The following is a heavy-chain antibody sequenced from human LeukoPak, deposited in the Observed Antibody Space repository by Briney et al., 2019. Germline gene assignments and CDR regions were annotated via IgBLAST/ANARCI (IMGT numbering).Heavy chain of an antibody. CDR1: GGSISSYY. D-gene: IGHD3-10*01. J-gene: IGHJ5*02. V-gene: IGHV4-59*08. CDR3: ARHGGQMVRGVYNWFDP. CDR2: IYYSGST. Sequence: SETLSLTCTVSGGSISSYYWSWIRQPPGKGLEWIGYIYYSGSTNYNPSLKSRVTISVDTSKNQFSLKLSSVTAADTAVYYCARHGGQMVRGVYNWFDPWGQGTLVTVSS.